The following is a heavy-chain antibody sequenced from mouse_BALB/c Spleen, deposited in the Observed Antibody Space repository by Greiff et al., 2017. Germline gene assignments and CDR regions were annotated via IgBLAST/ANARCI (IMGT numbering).Heavy chain of an antibody. D-gene: IGHD1-1*01. CDR2: INPGSGGT. J-gene: IGHJ4*01. CDR1: GYAFTNYL. V-gene: IGHV1-54*03. CDR3: ARVPLRYYVYAMDY. Sequence: QVQLKQSGAELVRPGTSVKVSCKASGYAFTNYLIEWVKQRPGQGLEWIGVINPGSGGTNYNEKFKGKATLTADKSSSTAYMQLSSLTSDDSAVYFCARVPLRYYVYAMDYWGQGTSVTVSS.